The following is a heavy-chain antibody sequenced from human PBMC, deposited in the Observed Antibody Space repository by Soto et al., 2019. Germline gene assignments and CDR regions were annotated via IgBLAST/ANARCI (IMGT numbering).Heavy chain of an antibody. CDR3: ARSLGQWLVLDY. CDR2: INPSGGST. V-gene: IGHV1-46*01. J-gene: IGHJ4*02. D-gene: IGHD6-19*01. CDR1: GYTFTSYY. Sequence: GASVKVSCKASGYTFTSYYMHWVRQAPGQGLEWMAIINPSGGSTSYAQKFQGRVTMTRDTSTGTVYMELSSLRSEDTAVYYCARSLGQWLVLDYWGQGTLVTVSS.